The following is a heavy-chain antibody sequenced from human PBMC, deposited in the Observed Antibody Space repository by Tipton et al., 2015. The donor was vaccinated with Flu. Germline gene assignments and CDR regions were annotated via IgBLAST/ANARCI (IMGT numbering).Heavy chain of an antibody. CDR1: GYTFTGYY. CDR2: INPNSGGT. J-gene: IGHJ6*02. Sequence: QVQLVQSGAEVKKPGASVKVSCKASGYTFTGYYMHWVRQAPGQGLEWMGRINPNSGGTNYAQRFQGRVTMTRDTSISTAYMELSRLRSDDTAVYYWARKFDCDFWSGSPSYGMDVWGQGTTVTVSS. D-gene: IGHD3-3*01. CDR3: ARKFDCDFWSGSPSYGMDV. V-gene: IGHV1-2*06.